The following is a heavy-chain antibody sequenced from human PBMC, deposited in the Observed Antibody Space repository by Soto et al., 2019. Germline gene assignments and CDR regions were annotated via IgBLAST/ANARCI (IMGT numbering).Heavy chain of an antibody. J-gene: IGHJ4*02. CDR2: ISGSGSTI. Sequence: GGSLRLSCAASGFTFSSYAVSWVRQAPGKGPEWISSISGSGSTIYYADSVKGRFTISRDNSKNTLYLQMNSLRAEDTAVYYCARERVNRNTPYDFWSGSYFDYWGQGTLVTVSS. V-gene: IGHV3-23*01. CDR3: ARERVNRNTPYDFWSGSYFDY. CDR1: GFTFSSYA. D-gene: IGHD3-3*01.